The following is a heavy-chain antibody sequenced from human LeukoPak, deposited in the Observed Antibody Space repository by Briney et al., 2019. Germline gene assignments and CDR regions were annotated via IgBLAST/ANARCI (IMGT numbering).Heavy chain of an antibody. CDR2: ISGTGANT. CDR1: GFTFKNYG. J-gene: IGHJ4*02. V-gene: IGHV3-23*01. CDR3: ARRGYNWKFDY. D-gene: IGHD1-20*01. Sequence: GGSLRLSCAASGFTFKNYGMSWVRQAPGKGPEWVSDISGTGANTYYADSVKGRFTISRDNSKNSLYLQMNSLRAEDTAVYYCARRGYNWKFDYWGQGTLVTVSS.